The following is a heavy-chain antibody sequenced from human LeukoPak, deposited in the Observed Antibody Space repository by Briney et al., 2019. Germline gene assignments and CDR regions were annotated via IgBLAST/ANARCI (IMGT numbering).Heavy chain of an antibody. D-gene: IGHD6-19*01. CDR3: AKDVEQWLVPTTYGMDV. CDR2: ISGSGTST. CDR1: GFTFSSCA. V-gene: IGHV3-23*01. Sequence: GGSLRLSCAASGFTFSSCAMSWVRQAPGKGLEWVSGISGSGTSTYYADSVKGRFTISRDNSKNTLYLQMNSLRAEDTAVYYCAKDVEQWLVPTTYGMDVWGQGTTVTVSS. J-gene: IGHJ6*02.